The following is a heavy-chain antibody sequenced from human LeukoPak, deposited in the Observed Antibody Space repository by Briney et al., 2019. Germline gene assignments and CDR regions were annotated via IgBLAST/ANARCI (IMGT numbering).Heavy chain of an antibody. CDR2: IWYDGSNK. CDR3: ARGTNWNYFDH. D-gene: IGHD1-20*01. J-gene: IGHJ4*02. V-gene: IGHV3-33*01. CDR1: GFTFSSYG. Sequence: GRSLRLSCGASGFTFSSYGMHWVRQAPGKGLEWVAVIWYDGSNKYYAASVKGRFTISRDNSANTLYLQMNSLRGEDTAVYYCARGTNWNYFDHWGQGTPVTVS.